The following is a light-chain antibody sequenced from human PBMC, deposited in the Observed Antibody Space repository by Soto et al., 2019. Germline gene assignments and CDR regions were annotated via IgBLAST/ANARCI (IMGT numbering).Light chain of an antibody. CDR3: QQLNSYPRAST. CDR1: QGISSY. V-gene: IGKV1-9*01. CDR2: AAS. J-gene: IGKJ3*01. Sequence: IQLTQSPSSLSASVGDRVTITCRASQGISSYLAWYQQKPGKAPKLLIYAASTLQSGVPSRFSGSGSGTDFTLTISSLQPEDFATYYCQQLNSYPRASTFGPGTKVDI.